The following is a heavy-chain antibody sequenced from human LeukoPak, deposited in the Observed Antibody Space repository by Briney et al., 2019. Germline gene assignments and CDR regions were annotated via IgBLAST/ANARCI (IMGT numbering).Heavy chain of an antibody. D-gene: IGHD6-6*01. CDR1: GFNLNSYA. CDR3: AKEYTPSSPLGELDS. Sequence: PGGSLRLSCAVSGFNLNSYAMHWVRQAPGKGLEWVAVIRHDEANSFYADSVQGRSTISRDTSKKLLYLQMNSLRVEDTAVYYCAKEYTPSSPLGELDSWGQGTLVTVSS. CDR2: IRHDEANS. J-gene: IGHJ4*02. V-gene: IGHV3-30*02.